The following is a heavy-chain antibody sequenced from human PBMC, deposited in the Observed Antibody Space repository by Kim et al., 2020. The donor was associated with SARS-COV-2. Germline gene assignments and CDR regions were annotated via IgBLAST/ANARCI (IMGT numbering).Heavy chain of an antibody. Sequence: SVKVSCKASGGTFSSYAISWVRQAPGQGLEWMGGIIPIFGTANYAQKFQGRVTITADESTSTAYMELSSLRSEYTAVYYCASLIAVAGNPYYWGQGTLVTVSS. V-gene: IGHV1-69*13. CDR1: GGTFSSYA. J-gene: IGHJ4*02. D-gene: IGHD6-19*01. CDR2: IIPIFGTA. CDR3: ASLIAVAGNPYY.